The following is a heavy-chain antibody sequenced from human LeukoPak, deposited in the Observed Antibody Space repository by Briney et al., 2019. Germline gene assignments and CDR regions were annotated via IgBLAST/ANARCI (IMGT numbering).Heavy chain of an antibody. V-gene: IGHV3-7*01. CDR1: GFTFSSYW. Sequence: PGGSLRLSCAASGFTFSSYWMSWVRQAPGKGLEWVANIKQDGSQKYYVDSVKGRFTISRDNAKNSLYLQMNSLRAEDTAVYYCARGGTTVTPKNFDFRGQGTLVTVSS. D-gene: IGHD4-17*01. CDR2: IKQDGSQK. CDR3: ARGGTTVTPKNFDF. J-gene: IGHJ4*02.